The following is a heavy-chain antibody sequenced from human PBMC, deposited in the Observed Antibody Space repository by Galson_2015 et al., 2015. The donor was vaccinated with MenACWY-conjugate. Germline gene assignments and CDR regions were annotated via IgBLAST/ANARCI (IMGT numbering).Heavy chain of an antibody. CDR2: IYPGDSNT. V-gene: IGHV5-51*01. Sequence: QSGAEVTKPGESLQISCTGSGYFFPSFWIAWVRQMPGKGLEWMGIIYPGDSNTRYSPSFQGQVTISADKSISTAYLQWTSLKASDTAMYYCARLPSSYHSAFDYWGQGTLVTVSS. D-gene: IGHD2-2*01. CDR3: ARLPSSYHSAFDY. J-gene: IGHJ4*02. CDR1: GYFFPSFW.